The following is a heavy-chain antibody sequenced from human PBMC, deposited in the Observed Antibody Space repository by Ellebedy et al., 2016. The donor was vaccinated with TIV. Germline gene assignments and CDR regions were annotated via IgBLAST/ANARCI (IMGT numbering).Heavy chain of an antibody. CDR2: ISGSGDAT. J-gene: IGHJ4*02. V-gene: IGHV3-23*01. D-gene: IGHD5-24*01. CDR3: LQDRAFQGYN. CDR1: GFTFSSYA. Sequence: PRGSLRLSCAASGFTFSSYAMGWVRQAAGKGLEWVSSISGSGDATYYADSVKGRFTTSRDNSKNTLHLQMNTLTVEDTALYYCLQDRAFQGYNWGQGTLVTVSS.